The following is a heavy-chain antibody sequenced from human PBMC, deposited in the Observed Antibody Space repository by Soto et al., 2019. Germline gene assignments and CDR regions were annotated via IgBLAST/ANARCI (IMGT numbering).Heavy chain of an antibody. V-gene: IGHV1-69*13. Sequence: SVKVSCKAPGGTFGSDPISWVRQAPGQGLEWMGGIAPIFGTTNFAQKFQGRLTITADEATSTAYMDLSSLRFEDTAVYYCARDCISTSCHYYYGMDVWGQGTTVTAP. CDR1: GGTFGSDP. J-gene: IGHJ6*02. CDR3: ARDCISTSCHYYYGMDV. CDR2: IAPIFGTT. D-gene: IGHD2-2*01.